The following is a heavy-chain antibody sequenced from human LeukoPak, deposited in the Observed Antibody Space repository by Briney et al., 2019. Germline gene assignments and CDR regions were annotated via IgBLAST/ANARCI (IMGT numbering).Heavy chain of an antibody. CDR1: GFTFDDYA. D-gene: IGHD3-10*01. V-gene: IGHV3-43D*04. Sequence: GGSLRLSCAASGFTFDDYAMHWVREAPGKGLEWVSLISWDGGSTYYADSVKGRFTISRDNSKNSLYLQMNSLRAEDTALYYCARGSYCYMDVWGKGTTVTVSS. CDR2: ISWDGGST. CDR3: ARGSYCYMDV. J-gene: IGHJ6*03.